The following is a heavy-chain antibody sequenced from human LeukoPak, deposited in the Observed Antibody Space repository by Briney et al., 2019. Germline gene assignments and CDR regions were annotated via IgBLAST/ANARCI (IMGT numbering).Heavy chain of an antibody. D-gene: IGHD4-11*01. J-gene: IGHJ4*02. Sequence: GGSLRLSCAASGFTFSSHALGWVRHTPGKGLEWVSAISGSAGSTYYVDPVKGRFTISRDNSKNTLYLQMNSLRAEDTAVYYCADSNYWYPVDYWGQGTLVTVSS. CDR3: ADSNYWYPVDY. CDR2: ISGSAGST. CDR1: GFTFSSHA. V-gene: IGHV3-23*01.